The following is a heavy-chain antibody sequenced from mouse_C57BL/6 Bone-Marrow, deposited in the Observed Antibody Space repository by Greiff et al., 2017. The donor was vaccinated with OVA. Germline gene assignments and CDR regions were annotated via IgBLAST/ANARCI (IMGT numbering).Heavy chain of an antibody. J-gene: IGHJ2*01. CDR3: ASGYGNYLYYFDY. CDR2: IDPSDSYT. Sequence: QVQLQQPGAELVKPGASVKLSCKASGYTFTSYWMQWVKQRPGQGLEWIGEIDPSDSYTNYNQKFKGKATLTVDTSSSTAYMQLSSLTSEDSAVYYGASGYGNYLYYFDYWGQGTTLTVSS. V-gene: IGHV1-50*01. D-gene: IGHD2-1*01. CDR1: GYTFTSYW.